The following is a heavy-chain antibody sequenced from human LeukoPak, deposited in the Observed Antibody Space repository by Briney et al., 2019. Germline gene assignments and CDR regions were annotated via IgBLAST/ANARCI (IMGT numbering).Heavy chain of an antibody. CDR3: ARLVPYSSNWYFDY. D-gene: IGHD6-13*01. Sequence: SETLSLTCSVSGGSISSSSYYWGWIRQSPGKGLEWIGSMYYSGSTYYHPSLKSRVTISVDTSKNQFSLKVSSVTAADTAVYYCARLVPYSSNWYFDYWGQGTLVTVSS. J-gene: IGHJ4*02. V-gene: IGHV4-39*01. CDR1: GGSISSSSYY. CDR2: MYYSGST.